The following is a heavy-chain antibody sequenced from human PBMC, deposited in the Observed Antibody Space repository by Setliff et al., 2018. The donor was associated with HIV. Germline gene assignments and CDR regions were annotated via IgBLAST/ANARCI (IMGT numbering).Heavy chain of an antibody. V-gene: IGHV4-61*09. D-gene: IGHD1-26*01. CDR1: GGSISSGSYY. J-gene: IGHJ6*03. CDR3: ASGPWSYFGYYMDV. Sequence: SETLSLTCTVSGGSISSGSYYWSWIRQPAGKGLEWIGHIYTSGSIYYNPSLKSRVTISEDTSKKQFSLKLSSVTAADTAVYYCASGPWSYFGYYMDVWGKGATVTVSS. CDR2: IYTSGSI.